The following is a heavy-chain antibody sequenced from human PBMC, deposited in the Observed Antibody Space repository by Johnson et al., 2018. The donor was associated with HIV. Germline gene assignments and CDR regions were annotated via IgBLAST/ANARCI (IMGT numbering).Heavy chain of an antibody. Sequence: VQLVESGGGVVRPGGSLRLSCAASGFTFDDYGMSWVRQAPGKGLEWVSGINWNGGSTGYADSVKGRFTLSRDNAKNTLYLQMNSLRAEDTAVYYCARSVGYCSGGSCSPDAFDIWGQGTMVTVSS. J-gene: IGHJ3*02. D-gene: IGHD2-15*01. CDR1: GFTFDDYG. CDR3: ARSVGYCSGGSCSPDAFDI. V-gene: IGHV3-20*04. CDR2: INWNGGST.